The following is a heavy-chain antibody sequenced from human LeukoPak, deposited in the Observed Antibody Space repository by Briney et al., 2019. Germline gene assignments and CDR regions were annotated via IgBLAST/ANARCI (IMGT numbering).Heavy chain of an antibody. CDR2: ISYDGSNK. Sequence: GRSLRLSRAASGFTFSRYAMHWVRQAPGKGLEWVAVISYDGSNKYYGESVKGRFTISRDNSKNTLYLQMNSLRAEDTAVYYCASGYSSGWYFDYWGQGTLVTVSS. CDR3: ASGYSSGWYFDY. J-gene: IGHJ4*02. V-gene: IGHV3-30*04. D-gene: IGHD6-19*01. CDR1: GFTFSRYA.